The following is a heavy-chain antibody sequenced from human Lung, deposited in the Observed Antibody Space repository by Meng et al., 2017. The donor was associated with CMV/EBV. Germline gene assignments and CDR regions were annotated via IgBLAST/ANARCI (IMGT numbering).Heavy chain of an antibody. CDR2: ISTNTGTP. V-gene: IGHV7-4-1*02. D-gene: IGHD2/OR15-2a*01. CDR3: ARGGNFDP. J-gene: IGHJ5*02. CDR1: GYTFSTYT. Sequence: QGQVVQSGSELKKPGASGKVSCKASGYTFSTYTINWVRQAHGRGLEWMGWISTNTGTPTYTQGFTGRFVFSLDTSVSTAYLQISSLKAEDTAVYYCARGGNFDPWGQGTLVTVSS.